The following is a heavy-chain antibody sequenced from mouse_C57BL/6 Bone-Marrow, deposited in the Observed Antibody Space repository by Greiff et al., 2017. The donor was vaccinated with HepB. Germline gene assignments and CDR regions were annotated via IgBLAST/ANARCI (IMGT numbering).Heavy chain of an antibody. V-gene: IGHV1-69*01. J-gene: IGHJ2*01. Sequence: QVQLQQPGAELVMPGASVKLSCKASGYTFTSYWMHWVKQRPGQGLEWIGEIDPSDSYTNYNQKFKGKSTLTVDKSSSTAYMQLSSLTSEDSAVYYCARTYLPNLWYFDYWGQGTTLTVSS. CDR3: ARTYLPNLWYFDY. CDR1: GYTFTSYW. D-gene: IGHD5-5*01. CDR2: IDPSDSYT.